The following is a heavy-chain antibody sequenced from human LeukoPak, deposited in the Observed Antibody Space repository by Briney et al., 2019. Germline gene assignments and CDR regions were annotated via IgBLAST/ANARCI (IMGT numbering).Heavy chain of an antibody. CDR2: IDTSGTT. CDR1: GGSISTSY. CDR3: ATGPTWLDP. V-gene: IGHV4-4*07. Sequence: PSETLSLTCSVSGGSISTSYWNWIRQPAGKGLEWIGRIDTSGTTNYNPSLRGRVTMSVDTSKNQFSLNLRSVTAADTAVYYCATGPTWLDPWGQGTLVTVSS. J-gene: IGHJ5*02.